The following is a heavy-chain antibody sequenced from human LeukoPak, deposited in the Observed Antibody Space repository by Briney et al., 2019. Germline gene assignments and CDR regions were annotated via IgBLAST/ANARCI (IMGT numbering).Heavy chain of an antibody. V-gene: IGHV4-34*01. CDR2: INHSGST. D-gene: IGHD2/OR15-2a*01. CDR3: ARGLTSMPPGGY. Sequence: SETLSLTCAVYGGSFSDYYWSWIRQPPGKGLEWIGEINHSGSTNYNPSLRSRVTILVDTSKNQFSLKLSSVTAADTAVYYCARGLTSMPPGGYWGQGTLVTVSS. CDR1: GGSFSDYY. J-gene: IGHJ4*02.